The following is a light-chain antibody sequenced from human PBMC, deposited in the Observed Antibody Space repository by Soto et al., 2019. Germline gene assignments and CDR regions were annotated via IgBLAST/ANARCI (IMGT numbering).Light chain of an antibody. CDR1: QDISTE. CDR3: LQDFKYPRT. Sequence: AIQMTRSPSSLSVSVGDRVTITCRASQDISTELGWYQQKPGKAPRLLIYGAFSLQSGVPSRFSGSGSGTEFTLTISSLQPDDFATYYCLQDFKYPRTFGQGTKVEVK. J-gene: IGKJ1*01. CDR2: GAF. V-gene: IGKV1-6*01.